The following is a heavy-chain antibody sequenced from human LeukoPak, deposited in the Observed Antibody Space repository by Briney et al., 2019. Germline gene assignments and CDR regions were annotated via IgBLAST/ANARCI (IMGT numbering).Heavy chain of an antibody. CDR1: GYTLTELS. Sequence: ASVKVSCKVSGYTLTELSMHWVRQAPGKGVEWMGGFDPEDGETIYAQKFQGRVTMTEDTSTDTAYMELSSLGSEDAAVYYCATRTGDYYDSSGYYRLWGQGTLVTVSS. D-gene: IGHD3-22*01. J-gene: IGHJ4*02. V-gene: IGHV1-24*01. CDR2: FDPEDGET. CDR3: ATRTGDYYDSSGYYRL.